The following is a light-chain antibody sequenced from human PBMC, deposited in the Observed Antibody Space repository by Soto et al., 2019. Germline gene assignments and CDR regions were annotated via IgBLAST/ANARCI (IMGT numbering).Light chain of an antibody. CDR2: GAS. J-gene: IGKJ1*01. Sequence: EIVMTQSPATLSVSPGERATLSCRASQSVSSNLAWYQQKPGQAPRLPIFGASTRATGIPARFSGSGSGTEFTLTISSLQSEDLATYYCQQYNNWPPKKTFGQGTKWIS. CDR1: QSVSSN. CDR3: QQYNNWPPKKT. V-gene: IGKV3-15*01.